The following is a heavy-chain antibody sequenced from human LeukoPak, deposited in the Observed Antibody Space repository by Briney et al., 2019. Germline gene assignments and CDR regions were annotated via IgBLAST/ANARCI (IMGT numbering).Heavy chain of an antibody. J-gene: IGHJ6*03. V-gene: IGHV3-13*01. CDR3: ARGPPRGKYYYMDV. D-gene: IGHD1-1*01. CDR1: GFTFSSFD. Sequence: PGGSLRLSCAASGFTFSSFDMHWVRQPTGQGLEWVSTIGTASDTYYPGSVEGRFTLSRDHAKNSLYLQMNSLTAGDTAVYYCARGPPRGKYYYMDVWGKGTTVTVSS. CDR2: IGTASDT.